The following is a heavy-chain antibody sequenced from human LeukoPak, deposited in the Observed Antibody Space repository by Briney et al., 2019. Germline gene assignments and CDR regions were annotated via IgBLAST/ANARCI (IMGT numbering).Heavy chain of an antibody. CDR2: ISSSGSAI. CDR3: ARGGSLGY. CDR1: GFTFSSYE. Sequence: GGSLRLSCAASGFTFSSYEMNWVRQAPGKGLEWVSKISSSGSAIYYADSVKGRFTISRENAKSTLYLQMNSLRAEDTAVYYCARGGSLGYWGQGTLVTVSS. D-gene: IGHD6-19*01. J-gene: IGHJ4*02. V-gene: IGHV3-48*03.